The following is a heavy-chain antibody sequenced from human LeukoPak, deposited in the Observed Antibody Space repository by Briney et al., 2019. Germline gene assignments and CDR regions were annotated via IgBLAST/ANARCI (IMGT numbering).Heavy chain of an antibody. J-gene: IGHJ3*02. V-gene: IGHV3-30-3*01. D-gene: IGHD6-19*01. CDR1: GFSFSSYV. Sequence: QAGGSLRLSCAASGFSFSSYVMHWVRQAPGKGLEWVAVISSDGGTKFHADSVKGRFSISRDNSQNTLYLQMNSLRPEDTAVYYCATEGGQWLVQGGKAFDMWGQGTMVTVSS. CDR2: ISSDGGTK. CDR3: ATEGGQWLVQGGKAFDM.